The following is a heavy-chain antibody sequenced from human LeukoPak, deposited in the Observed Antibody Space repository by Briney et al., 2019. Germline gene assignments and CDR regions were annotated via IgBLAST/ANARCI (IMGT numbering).Heavy chain of an antibody. J-gene: IGHJ5*02. CDR2: IYHSGST. V-gene: IGHV4-30-2*01. Sequence: SETLSLTCAVSGGSISSGGYSWSWIRQPPGTGLEWIGYIYHSGSTYYNPSLKSRVTISVDRSKNQFSLKLSSVTAADTAVYYCARAPYCSGGSCYTSYNWFGPWGQGTLVTVSS. D-gene: IGHD2-15*01. CDR1: GGSISSGGYS. CDR3: ARAPYCSGGSCYTSYNWFGP.